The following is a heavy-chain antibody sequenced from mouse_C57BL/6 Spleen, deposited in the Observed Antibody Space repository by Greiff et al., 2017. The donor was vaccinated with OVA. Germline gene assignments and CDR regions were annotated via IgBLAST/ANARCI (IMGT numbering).Heavy chain of an antibody. Sequence: EVKLRESGAELVKPGASVKLSCTASGFNIKDYYMHWVKQRTEQGLEWIGRIDPEDGETKYAPKFQGKATITADTSSNTAYLQLSSLTSEDTAVYYCARGDYYGSTPHYYAMDYWGQGTSVTVSS. D-gene: IGHD1-1*01. J-gene: IGHJ4*01. V-gene: IGHV14-2*01. CDR3: ARGDYYGSTPHYYAMDY. CDR1: GFNIKDYY. CDR2: IDPEDGET.